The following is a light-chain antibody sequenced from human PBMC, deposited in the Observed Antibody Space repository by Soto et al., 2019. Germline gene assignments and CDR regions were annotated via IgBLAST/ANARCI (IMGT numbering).Light chain of an antibody. CDR2: KAS. J-gene: IGKJ1*01. CDR1: QSISSW. CDR3: QQYNSYSPAT. V-gene: IGKV1-5*03. Sequence: DIQMTQSPSTLSASVGDRVTITCRASQSISSWLAWYQQKPGKAPKLLIYKASSLESGVPSRFSGSGSGTEFTLTISCLQPDDFATYCCQQYNSYSPATFGQGTKVDIK.